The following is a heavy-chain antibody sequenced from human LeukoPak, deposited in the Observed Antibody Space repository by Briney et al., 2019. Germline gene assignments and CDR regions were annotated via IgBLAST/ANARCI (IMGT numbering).Heavy chain of an antibody. Sequence: GGSLRLSCAASGFTFSSYAMHWVRQAPGKGLEWVAVISFDGSNKYYADSVKGRFTISRDNSKNTLYLQMNSLRAEDTAVYYSARGSRTIVTTKFARGHYMDVWGKGTTVTVSS. CDR3: ARGSRTIVTTKFARGHYMDV. J-gene: IGHJ6*03. D-gene: IGHD5-12*01. CDR2: ISFDGSNK. CDR1: GFTFSSYA. V-gene: IGHV3-30*04.